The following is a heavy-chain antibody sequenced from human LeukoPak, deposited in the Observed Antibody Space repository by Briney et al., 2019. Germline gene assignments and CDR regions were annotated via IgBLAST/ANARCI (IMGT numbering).Heavy chain of an antibody. V-gene: IGHV4-34*01. J-gene: IGHJ2*01. Sequence: PSETLSLTCTVSGGSISSYYWSWIRQPPGKGLEWIGEINHSGSTNYNPSLKSRVTISVDKSKNQFSLKLSFVTAADTAVYYCAREIFSGTYGDGKYFDLWGRGNLVTVSS. CDR3: AREIFSGTYGDGKYFDL. D-gene: IGHD1-26*01. CDR1: GGSISSYY. CDR2: INHSGST.